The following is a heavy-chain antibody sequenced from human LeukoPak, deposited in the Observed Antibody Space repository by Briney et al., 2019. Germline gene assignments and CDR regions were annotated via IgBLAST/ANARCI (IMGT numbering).Heavy chain of an antibody. J-gene: IGHJ4*02. Sequence: GGSLRLSCAASGFTFSSYFWMHWVRQAPGKGLVWVSRIKSDGSSSTHADSVKGRFTISRDSAKNSLYLQMNTLRAEDTAVYYCVRDLDLGGYSSFEYWGQGTLVTVSS. CDR2: IKSDGSSS. D-gene: IGHD4-23*01. CDR3: VRDLDLGGYSSFEY. CDR1: GFTFSSYFW. V-gene: IGHV3-74*01.